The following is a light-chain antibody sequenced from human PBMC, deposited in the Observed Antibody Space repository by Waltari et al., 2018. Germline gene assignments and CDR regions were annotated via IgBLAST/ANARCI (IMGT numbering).Light chain of an antibody. CDR3: QAWDSRYVV. CDR2: QDN. V-gene: IGLV3-1*01. Sequence: SYELTQPPSVSVSPGQTASITCSGDKLGDKYACWYQQKAGQSPGLVIYQDNKRPSGIPERFSGSNAGNTATLTISGTQAMDEADYYGQAWDSRYVVFGGGTKLTVL. J-gene: IGLJ2*01. CDR1: KLGDKY.